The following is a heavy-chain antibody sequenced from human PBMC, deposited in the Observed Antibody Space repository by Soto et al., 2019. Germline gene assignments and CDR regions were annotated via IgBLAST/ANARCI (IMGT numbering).Heavy chain of an antibody. D-gene: IGHD2-2*01. CDR2: ISYDGSNK. CDR1: GFTFSSYA. CDR3: ARGELEYCSSTRCPYYYYYYGMDV. V-gene: IGHV3-30-3*01. Sequence: QVQLVESGGGVVQPGRSLRLSCAASGFTFSSYAMHWVRQAPGKGLEWVAVISYDGSNKYYADSVKGRFTISRDNSKNTLYLQMNSLRAEDTAVYYCARGELEYCSSTRCPYYYYYYGMDVWGQGTTVTVSS. J-gene: IGHJ6*02.